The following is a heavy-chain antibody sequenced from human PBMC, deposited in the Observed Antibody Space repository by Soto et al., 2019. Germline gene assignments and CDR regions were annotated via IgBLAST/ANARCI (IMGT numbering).Heavy chain of an antibody. CDR1: GGSFSGYY. CDR3: ARLYVWGNYYYGMDV. CDR2: INHSGST. V-gene: IGHV4-34*01. Sequence: SETLSLTCAVYGGSFSGYYWSWIRQPPGKGLEWIGEINHSGSTNHNPSLKSRVTISVDTSKNQFSLKLSSVTAADTAVYYCARLYVWGNYYYGMDVWGQGTTVTVCS. D-gene: IGHD3-10*02. J-gene: IGHJ6*02.